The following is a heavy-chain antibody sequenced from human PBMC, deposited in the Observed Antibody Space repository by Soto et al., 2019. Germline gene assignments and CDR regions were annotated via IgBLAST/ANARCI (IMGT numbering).Heavy chain of an antibody. D-gene: IGHD2-21*02. Sequence: PSETLSLTCTVSGGSISSYYWSWIRQPPGKGLEWIGYIYYSGSTNYNPSLKSRVTISVGTSKNQFSLKLSSVTAADTAVYYCARVSYCGGDCYAPNFDYWGQGTLVTVSS. CDR3: ARVSYCGGDCYAPNFDY. CDR1: GGSISSYY. V-gene: IGHV4-59*01. J-gene: IGHJ4*02. CDR2: IYYSGST.